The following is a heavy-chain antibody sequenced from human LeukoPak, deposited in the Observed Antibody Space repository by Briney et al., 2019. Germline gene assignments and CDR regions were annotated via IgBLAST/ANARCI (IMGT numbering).Heavy chain of an antibody. J-gene: IGHJ4*02. CDR2: ISSSGSTI. D-gene: IGHD3-9*01. CDR3: ARGSYYDILTGYYIGAGVDY. V-gene: IGHV3-11*01. CDR1: GFTFSDYY. Sequence: PGGSLRLSCAASGFTFSDYYMSWIRQAPGKGLEWVSYISSSGSTIYYADSVKGRFTISRDNAKNSLYLQMNSLRAEDTAVYYCARGSYYDILTGYYIGAGVDYWGQGTLVTVSS.